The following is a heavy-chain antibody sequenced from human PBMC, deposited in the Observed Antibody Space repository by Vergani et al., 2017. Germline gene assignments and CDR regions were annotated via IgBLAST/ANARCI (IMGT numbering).Heavy chain of an antibody. Sequence: QVQLQESGPGLVKPPGTLSLTCAVSGDSISRNNCWTWVRQPPVKGLEWIGEICHTEDTKYSPSLKSRVTVSVDESRNLFSLRLNSVTAADTAVYYCATIGYRRRGYYFDYWGQGIMVTVSS. CDR3: ATIGYRRRGYYFDY. CDR2: ICHTEDT. V-gene: IGHV4-4*03. D-gene: IGHD2-2*02. CDR1: GDSISRNNC. J-gene: IGHJ4*02.